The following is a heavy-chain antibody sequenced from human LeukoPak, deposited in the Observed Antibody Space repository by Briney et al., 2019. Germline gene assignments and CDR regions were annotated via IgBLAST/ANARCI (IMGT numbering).Heavy chain of an antibody. CDR1: GGTFSSYA. J-gene: IGHJ6*03. CDR2: IIPIFGTA. CDR3: AREPYYGDYVDYYYYYMDV. D-gene: IGHD4-17*01. V-gene: IGHV1-69*06. Sequence: EASVKVSCKASGGTFSSYAISWVRQAPGQGLEWMGGIIPIFGTANYAQKFQGRVTITADKSTSTAYMELSSLRSEDTAVYYCAREPYYGDYVDYYYYYMDVWGKGTTVTVSS.